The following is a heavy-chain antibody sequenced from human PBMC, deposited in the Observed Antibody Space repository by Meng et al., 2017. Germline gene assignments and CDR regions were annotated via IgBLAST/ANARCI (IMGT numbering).Heavy chain of an antibody. J-gene: IGHJ5*02. CDR1: GFTFINYW. CDR2: IKPDGTMT. V-gene: IGHV3-74*01. CDR3: ARSDWFDP. Sequence: VQLVESGGGLVQSGGSLRLSCTASGFTFINYWMHWVRQAPGKGLVWVSRIKPDGTMTVYADSVKGRFTISRDNAKNTLYLQMNSLRSDDTAVYYCARSDWFDPWGQGTLVTVSS.